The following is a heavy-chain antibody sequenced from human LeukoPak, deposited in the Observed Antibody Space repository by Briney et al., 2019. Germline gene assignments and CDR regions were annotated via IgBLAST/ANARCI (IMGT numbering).Heavy chain of an antibody. CDR3: ARVSYDFWSGYYSGMDV. V-gene: IGHV4-59*01. CDR1: GGSISSYY. J-gene: IGHJ6*02. Sequence: SETLSLTCTVSGGSISSYYWSWIRQPPGKGLEWIGYIYHSGSTNYNPSLKSRVTISVDTSKNQFSLKLSSVTAADTAVYYCARVSYDFWSGYYSGMDVWGQGTTVTVSS. D-gene: IGHD3-3*01. CDR2: IYHSGST.